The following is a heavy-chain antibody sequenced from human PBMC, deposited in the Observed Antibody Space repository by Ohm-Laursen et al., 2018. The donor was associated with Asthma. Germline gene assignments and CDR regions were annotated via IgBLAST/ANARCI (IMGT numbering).Heavy chain of an antibody. CDR3: AREYGDFWSGYTDYYYGMDV. CDR2: ISSSSSTI. J-gene: IGHJ6*02. D-gene: IGHD3-3*01. CDR1: EFTFSLYS. V-gene: IGHV3-48*01. Sequence: SLRLSCAASEFTFSLYSMNWVRQAPGKGLEWVSYISSSSSTIYYADSVKGRFTISRDNSKNTLYLQMNSLRAEDTAVYYCAREYGDFWSGYTDYYYGMDVWGQGTTVTVSS.